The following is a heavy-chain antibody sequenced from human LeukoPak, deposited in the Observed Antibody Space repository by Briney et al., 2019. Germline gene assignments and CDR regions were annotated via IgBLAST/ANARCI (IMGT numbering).Heavy chain of an antibody. CDR2: INTDGSST. Sequence: GGSLRLSCAASGFTFSSYWMHWVRQAPVKGLVWVSRINTDGSSTSYADSVKGRFTISRDNAKNTLYLQMNSLRAEDTAVYYCARDRNIVVVPAAIRGAFDIWGQGTMVTVSS. V-gene: IGHV3-74*01. J-gene: IGHJ3*02. CDR1: GFTFSSYW. D-gene: IGHD2-2*02. CDR3: ARDRNIVVVPAAIRGAFDI.